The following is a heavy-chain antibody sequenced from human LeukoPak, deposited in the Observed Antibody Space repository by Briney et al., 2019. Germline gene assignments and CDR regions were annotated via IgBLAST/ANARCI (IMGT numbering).Heavy chain of an antibody. J-gene: IGHJ3*02. CDR3: ARDRPIIVVADAFDI. V-gene: IGHV3-30*04. CDR1: GFTFSSYV. Sequence: PGGSLRLSCAASGFTFSSYVMHWVRQAPGKGLEWVAVISYDGSNKYYADSVRGRFTISRDNSKNTLYLQMNSLRPEDTAVYYCARDRPIIVVADAFDIWGQGTMVTVPS. D-gene: IGHD3-22*01. CDR2: ISYDGSNK.